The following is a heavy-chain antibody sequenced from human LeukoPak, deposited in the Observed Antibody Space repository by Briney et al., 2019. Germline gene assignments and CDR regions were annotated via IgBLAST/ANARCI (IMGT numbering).Heavy chain of an antibody. V-gene: IGHV3-30-3*01. D-gene: IGHD1-7*01. CDR3: ARDRGGTLFDY. Sequence: GGSLRLSCAASGFTFSSYAMHWVRQAPGKGLELVAVISYDGSNKYYADSVKGRFTISRDNSKNTLYLQMNSLRAEDTAVYYCARDRGGTLFDYWGQGTLVTVSS. J-gene: IGHJ4*02. CDR2: ISYDGSNK. CDR1: GFTFSSYA.